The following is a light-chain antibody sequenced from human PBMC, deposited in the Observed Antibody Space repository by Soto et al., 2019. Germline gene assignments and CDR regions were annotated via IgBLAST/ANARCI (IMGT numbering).Light chain of an antibody. Sequence: QSVLTQPASVSGSPGQSITISCTGSGRDIGAYDYVSWYQQHPGKAPKLLIYEVSNRPSGVSNRFSGSKSGNTASLTNSGLQAEDEADYYCSSYTSSTAYVFGTGTKVTVL. J-gene: IGLJ1*01. CDR3: SSYTSSTAYV. CDR1: GRDIGAYDY. V-gene: IGLV2-14*01. CDR2: EVS.